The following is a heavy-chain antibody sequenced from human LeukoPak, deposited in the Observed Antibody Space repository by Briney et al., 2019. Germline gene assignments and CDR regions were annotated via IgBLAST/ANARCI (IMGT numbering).Heavy chain of an antibody. D-gene: IGHD1-14*01. CDR1: GGSISTYY. CDR2: ISYSGST. CDR3: ASLPIDSSTGTFGWFDP. Sequence: SSETLSLTCTVSGGSISTYYWSWIRQPPGKGLEWIARISYSGSTNYNPSLKSRVTISLDSSKNQFSLRLSSVTPADTAAYYCASLPIDSSTGTFGWFDPWGQGTLVTVSS. J-gene: IGHJ5*02. V-gene: IGHV4-59*01.